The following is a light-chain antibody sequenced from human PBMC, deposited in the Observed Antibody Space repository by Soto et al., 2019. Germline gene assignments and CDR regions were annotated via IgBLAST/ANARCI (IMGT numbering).Light chain of an antibody. J-gene: IGLJ1*01. Sequence: QAVLTQPRSVSGSPGQAVAISCTGTSSDVGGYTYVSWFQQHPGKAPKLMIYDVSKRPSGVPDRFSGSKSGNTASLTISGFQAEDEADSYCCSFPGSYTFYASGPGTTVPVL. CDR2: DVS. CDR3: CSFPGSYTFYA. V-gene: IGLV2-11*01. CDR1: SSDVGGYTY.